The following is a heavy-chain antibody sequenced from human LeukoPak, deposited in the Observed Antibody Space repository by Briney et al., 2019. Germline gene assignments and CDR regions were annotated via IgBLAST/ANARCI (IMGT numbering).Heavy chain of an antibody. CDR3: AVNYYGSGSYYKRFSSRRFDP. J-gene: IGHJ5*02. CDR1: GGSFSGYY. CDR2: INHSGST. V-gene: IGHV4-34*01. Sequence: KSSETLSLTCAVYGGSFSGYYWSWIRQPPGKGLEWIGEINHSGSTNYNPSLKSRVTISVDTSKNQFSLKLSSVTAADTAVYYCAVNYYGSGSYYKRFSSRRFDPWGQGTLVTVSS. D-gene: IGHD3-10*01.